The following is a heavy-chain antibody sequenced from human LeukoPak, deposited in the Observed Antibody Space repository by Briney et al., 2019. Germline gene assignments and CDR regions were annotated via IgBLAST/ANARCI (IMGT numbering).Heavy chain of an antibody. Sequence: SSETLSLTCTVSGGSISSSSYYWGWIRQPPGKGLEWIGSIYYSGSTYYNPSLKSRVTISVDTSKNQFSLKLSSVTAADTAVYYCARNMDYYGSGRDWGQGTLVTVSS. CDR2: IYYSGST. CDR1: GGSISSSSYY. CDR3: ARNMDYYGSGRD. V-gene: IGHV4-39*07. D-gene: IGHD3-10*01. J-gene: IGHJ4*02.